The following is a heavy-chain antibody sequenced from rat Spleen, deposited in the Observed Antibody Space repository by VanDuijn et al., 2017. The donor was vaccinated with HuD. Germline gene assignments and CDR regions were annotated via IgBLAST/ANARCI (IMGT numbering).Heavy chain of an antibody. D-gene: IGHD1-1*01. CDR2: ISTGGGNT. CDR1: GFTFSNSA. CDR3: GRTSLQWFRMDA. V-gene: IGHV5-25*01. J-gene: IGHJ2*01. Sequence: EVQLVESGGGLVQPGRSMKLSCAASGFTFSNSAMAWVRQAPTKGLEWVASISTGGGNTYYRDSVKGRFTISRDNAKSTLYLQMDSLRSEDTATYYCGRTSLQWFRMDAWGQGVMVTVSS.